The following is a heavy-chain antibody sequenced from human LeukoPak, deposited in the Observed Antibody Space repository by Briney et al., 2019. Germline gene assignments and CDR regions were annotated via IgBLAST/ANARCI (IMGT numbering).Heavy chain of an antibody. J-gene: IGHJ6*02. Sequence: PSETLSLTCTVSGGSISSSSYYWGWIRQPPGKGLEWVGSIYYSGSTYYNPCLKSRVTISVDTSKNQFSLRLSSVTAADTAVYYCARDLVVVVAATLGDYYGMDVWGQGTTVTVSS. CDR2: IYYSGST. CDR1: GGSISSSSYY. CDR3: ARDLVVVVAATLGDYYGMDV. V-gene: IGHV4-39*07. D-gene: IGHD2-15*01.